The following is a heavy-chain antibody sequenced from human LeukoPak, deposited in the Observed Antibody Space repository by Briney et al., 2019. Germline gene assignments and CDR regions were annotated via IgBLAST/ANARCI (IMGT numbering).Heavy chain of an antibody. CDR1: GGSISSGSYS. J-gene: IGHJ3*01. CDR2: ISYIGNT. V-gene: IGHV4-39*01. CDR3: ATLRINGPPDGFDV. Sequence: SGTLSLTCTVSGGSISSGSYSWVWIRQPPGKGLEYIANISYIGNTEYNPSLKSRVTVSVDTSKNQFSLNLNSVTAADTAVYFCATLRINGPPDGFDVWGQGTMVTVSS. D-gene: IGHD2-15*01.